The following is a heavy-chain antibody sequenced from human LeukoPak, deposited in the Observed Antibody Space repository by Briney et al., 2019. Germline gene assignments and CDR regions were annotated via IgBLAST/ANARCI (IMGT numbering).Heavy chain of an antibody. J-gene: IGHJ3*02. CDR2: TYYRSKYYN. CDR3: ARDLGSNWHDAFDI. D-gene: IGHD6-13*01. Sequence: SQTLSLTCAISGDSVSSNSAAWNWIRQSPSRGLEWLGRTYYRSKYYNDYAVSVKGRITINPDTSKNQFSLQLNSVTPEDTAVYYCARDLGSNWHDAFDIWGRGTMVTVSS. V-gene: IGHV6-1*01. CDR1: GDSVSSNSAA.